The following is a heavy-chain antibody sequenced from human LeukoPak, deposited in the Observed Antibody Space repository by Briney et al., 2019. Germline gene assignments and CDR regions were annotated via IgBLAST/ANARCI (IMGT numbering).Heavy chain of an antibody. CDR1: GFTFSSYS. Sequence: AGGSLRLSCAASGFTFSSYSMTWVRQAPGKGLEWVSSISSSSSYIYYADSVKGRFTISRDNAKNSLYLQMNSLRAEDTAVYYCARGRIYSSGFYYFDYWGQGTLVTVSS. CDR2: ISSSSSYI. J-gene: IGHJ4*02. CDR3: ARGRIYSSGFYYFDY. D-gene: IGHD6-19*01. V-gene: IGHV3-21*01.